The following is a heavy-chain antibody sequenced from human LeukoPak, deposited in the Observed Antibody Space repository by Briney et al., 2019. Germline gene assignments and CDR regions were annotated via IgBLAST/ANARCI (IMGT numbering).Heavy chain of an antibody. CDR1: GGTFSSYA. V-gene: IGHV1-8*02. D-gene: IGHD3-10*01. CDR2: MNPNSGNT. Sequence: GSSVKVSCKASGGTFSSYAISWVRQAPGQGLEWMGWMNPNSGNTGYAQKFQGRVTMTRNTSISTAYMELSSLRSEDTAVYYCARSPGVYYRDYWGQGTLVTVSS. CDR3: ARSPGVYYRDY. J-gene: IGHJ4*02.